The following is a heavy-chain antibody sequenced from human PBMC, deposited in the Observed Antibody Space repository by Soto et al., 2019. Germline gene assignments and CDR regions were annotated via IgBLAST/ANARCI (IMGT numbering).Heavy chain of an antibody. V-gene: IGHV3-23*01. CDR1: GFRFSTFD. Sequence: GGSLRLSCEASGFRFSTFDMSWVRQAPGKGLQCVSFIRGSDGTTYYADSVRGRFTISRDNSRNTLYLQMNSLRADDTAVYYCARFRRAVAPPVGNWFDPWGQGTLVTVSS. CDR2: IRGSDGTT. J-gene: IGHJ5*02. D-gene: IGHD1-26*01. CDR3: ARFRRAVAPPVGNWFDP.